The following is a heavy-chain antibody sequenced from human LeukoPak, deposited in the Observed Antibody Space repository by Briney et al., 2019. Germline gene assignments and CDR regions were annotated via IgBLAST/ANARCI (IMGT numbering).Heavy chain of an antibody. V-gene: IGHV1-2*02. CDR1: GYTFTGYY. J-gene: IGHJ6*02. CDR3: ARANDFDWLLPKSYYYGMDV. Sequence: ASVKVSCKASGYTFTGYYMHWVRQAPGQGLEWMGWINPNSGGTNYAQKFQGRVTMTRDPSISTAYMELSRLRSDDTAVYYCARANDFDWLLPKSYYYGMDVWGQGTTVTVSS. D-gene: IGHD3-9*01. CDR2: INPNSGGT.